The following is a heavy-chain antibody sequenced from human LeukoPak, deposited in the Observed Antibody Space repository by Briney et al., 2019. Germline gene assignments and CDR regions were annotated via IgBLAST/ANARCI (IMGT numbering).Heavy chain of an antibody. CDR3: ARDCSGGSCYGAFDI. Sequence: PSETLSLTCTVSGASIRSGDYYWSWIRQPPGKGLEWIGYIYDSGSTYYNPSLKSRITISVDTSENRFPLKLSSVTATDTAVYYCARDCSGGSCYGAFDIWGQGTMVTVSS. CDR2: IYDSGST. CDR1: GASIRSGDYY. J-gene: IGHJ3*02. D-gene: IGHD2-15*01. V-gene: IGHV4-30-4*01.